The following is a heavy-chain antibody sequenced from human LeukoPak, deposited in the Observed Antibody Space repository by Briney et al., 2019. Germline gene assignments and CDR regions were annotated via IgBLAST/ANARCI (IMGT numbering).Heavy chain of an antibody. Sequence: SETLSLTCAVSGGSISSHNWWSWVRQPPGKGLEWLGEIFDSGYTNYNPSLKSRVTIFVDKSKNQISQNLNSVTAADTAVYYCARGSGYCGNTNCYADFDYWGQGTLVTVSS. V-gene: IGHV4-4*02. CDR2: IFDSGYT. D-gene: IGHD2-2*03. J-gene: IGHJ4*02. CDR3: ARGSGYCGNTNCYADFDY. CDR1: GGSISSHNW.